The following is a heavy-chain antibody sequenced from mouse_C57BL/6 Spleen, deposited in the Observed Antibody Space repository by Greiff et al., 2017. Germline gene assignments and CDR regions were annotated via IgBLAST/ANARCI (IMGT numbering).Heavy chain of an antibody. J-gene: IGHJ3*01. Sequence: LKESGASVTISCNASGYAFSSYWMNWVKQRPGQGLEWIGQIYPGDGDTNYNGKFKGKATLPADKSSSTAYMQLSSLTSEDSAVYCCARHGGDSSGYSFAYWGQGTLVTVSA. D-gene: IGHD3-2*02. CDR2: IYPGDGDT. CDR1: GYAFSSYW. V-gene: IGHV1-80*01. CDR3: ARHGGDSSGYSFAY.